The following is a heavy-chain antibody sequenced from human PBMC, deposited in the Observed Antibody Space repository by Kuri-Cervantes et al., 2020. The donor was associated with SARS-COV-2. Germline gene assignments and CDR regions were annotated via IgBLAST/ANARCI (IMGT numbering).Heavy chain of an antibody. V-gene: IGHV4-59*11. J-gene: IGHJ6*03. Sequence: SETLSLTCTVSGGSISSHYWSWIRQPPGKGLEWIGFIYYTGSTYYIPSLKSRLSISLDTSKNQFSLKLSSVTAADTAVYYCAREYWGPGYYYMDVWGKGTTVTGSS. CDR1: GGSISSHY. CDR3: AREYWGPGYYYMDV. D-gene: IGHD3-16*01. CDR2: IYYTGST.